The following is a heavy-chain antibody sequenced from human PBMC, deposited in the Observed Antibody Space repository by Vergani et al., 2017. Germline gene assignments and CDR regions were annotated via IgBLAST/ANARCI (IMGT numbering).Heavy chain of an antibody. CDR2: IRYDGSNK. D-gene: IGHD4-17*01. CDR3: SKDYGDYTYYFDY. Sequence: QVQLVESGGGVVQPGGSLRLSCAASGFTFSSYGMNWVRQAPGKGLEWVAFIRYDGSNKYYAESVKGRFTISRDNSKNTLYLQMNSLRAEDTAVYYCSKDYGDYTYYFDYWGQGTLVTVSS. J-gene: IGHJ4*02. V-gene: IGHV3-30*02. CDR1: GFTFSSYG.